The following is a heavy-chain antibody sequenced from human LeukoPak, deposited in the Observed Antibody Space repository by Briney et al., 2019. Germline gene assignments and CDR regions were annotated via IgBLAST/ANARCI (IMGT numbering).Heavy chain of an antibody. V-gene: IGHV1-2*02. CDR2: NNPNSGGT. J-gene: IGHJ5*02. CDR1: GYSFTDHY. Sequence: ASVKVSCKTSGYSFTDHYMHWVRQAPGQGLEWMGWNNPNSGGTSSAQKFQGRVTMTRDTSITTVYMEVSWLTSDDTAIYYCARADRLDGGPYLIGPWGQGTLVTVSS. CDR3: ARADRLDGGPYLIGP. D-gene: IGHD2-21*01.